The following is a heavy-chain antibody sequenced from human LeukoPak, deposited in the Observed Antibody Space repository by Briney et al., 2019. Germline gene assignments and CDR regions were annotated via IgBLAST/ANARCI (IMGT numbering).Heavy chain of an antibody. D-gene: IGHD2-21*02. CDR1: GFPFSSHA. CDR3: VREAGYCASVCLKSNWFDP. CDR2: ISNGKT. V-gene: IGHV3-23*01. Sequence: EGSLRLSCAASGFPFSSHAMSWVRQPPGKGLEWVSAISNGKTYYADSVRGRFTISRDDSKNTVYLQMNSLRDEDTALYYCVREAGYCASVCLKSNWFDPWGQGTLVTVSS. J-gene: IGHJ5*02.